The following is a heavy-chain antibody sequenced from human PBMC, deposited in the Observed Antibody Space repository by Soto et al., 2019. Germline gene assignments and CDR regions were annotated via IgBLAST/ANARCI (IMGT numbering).Heavy chain of an antibody. CDR3: AREPYDYDRSGHFDY. J-gene: IGHJ4*01. CDR1: GGSISSGDFY. CDR2: ISYSGGA. D-gene: IGHD3-22*01. Sequence: QVQLQESGPGLVKPSQTLSLTCTVSGGSISSGDFYWDWIRQPPGVGLEWIGYISYSGGAYYNPSLKSRVSISADTSKNQLSLRLRYVTAAYTAVYYCAREPYDYDRSGHFDYWGHGTLVTVSS. V-gene: IGHV4-30-4*01.